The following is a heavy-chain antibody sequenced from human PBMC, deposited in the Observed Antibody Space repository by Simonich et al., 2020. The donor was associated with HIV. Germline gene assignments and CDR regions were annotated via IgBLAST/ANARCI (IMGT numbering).Heavy chain of an antibody. CDR3: AAGNALLRFLEWEGTYMDV. CDR1: GGSLSGYF. CDR2: IHDSGRT. D-gene: IGHD3-3*01. Sequence: QVQLQQWGAGLLKPSETLSLTCAVYGGSLSGYFWSWIRQPPGKGLEWIGEIHDSGRTNYNPSLKSRVTMSVDKSKNQFSLKLKSVIAADTAVYYCAAGNALLRFLEWEGTYMDVWGKGTTVTVSS. V-gene: IGHV4-34*01. J-gene: IGHJ6*03.